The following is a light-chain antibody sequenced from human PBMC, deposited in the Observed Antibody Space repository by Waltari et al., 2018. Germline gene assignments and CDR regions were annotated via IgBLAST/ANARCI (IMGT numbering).Light chain of an antibody. CDR1: SSDVGAYNY. CDR3: SSYTSSNTLEVM. V-gene: IGLV2-14*01. J-gene: IGLJ3*02. CDR2: EAR. Sequence: QSALTQPASVSGSPGQSITISCPGTSSDVGAYNYLAWYQQHPGKAPNLIIYEARNQPSGVSSRFSGSKSGNTASLTISGLQAEDEADYYCSSYTSSNTLEVMFGGGTKLTVL.